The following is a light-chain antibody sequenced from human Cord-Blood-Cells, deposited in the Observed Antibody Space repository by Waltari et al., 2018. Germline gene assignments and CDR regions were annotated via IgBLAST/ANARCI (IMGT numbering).Light chain of an antibody. CDR1: SSEVGGYNF. Sequence: QSALPQPASVSGSPGQSITISCTGTSSEVGGYNFASWYQQHPGKAPQLMIYDVSNRPSGVSNRFSGSKSGNTASLTISGLQAEDEADYYCSSYTSSSTWVFGGGTKLTVL. V-gene: IGLV2-14*01. J-gene: IGLJ3*02. CDR2: DVS. CDR3: SSYTSSSTWV.